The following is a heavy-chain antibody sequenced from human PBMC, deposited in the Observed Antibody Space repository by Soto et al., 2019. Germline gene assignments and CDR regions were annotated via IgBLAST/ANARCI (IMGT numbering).Heavy chain of an antibody. V-gene: IGHV3-23*01. D-gene: IGHD4-17*01. CDR1: GFTFSSSG. J-gene: IGHJ3*01. CDR2: ISIRGDYR. CDR3: ANHGGFDF. Sequence: EGQLLQSGGGLVQPGVSLRLSCAASGFTFSSSGMSWVRQAPGKGLEWVSSISIRGDYRYYADSVKGRFTISRDNSKNTLYLQMSSLTAEDTALYYCANHGGFDFWGQGTMVAGSS.